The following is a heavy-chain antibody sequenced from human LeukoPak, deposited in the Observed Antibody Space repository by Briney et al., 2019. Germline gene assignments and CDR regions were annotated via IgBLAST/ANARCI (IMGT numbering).Heavy chain of an antibody. J-gene: IGHJ3*02. CDR1: GDTFSTHY. D-gene: IGHD3-3*01. Sequence: ASVKVSCKASGDTFSTHYMHWVRQAPGQGLEWMGIIDPSDGSASYLQKFQGRVTLMRDTSTSTVYMGLSRLRSDDTAVYFCARERSVFGMVYHAFDIWGQGTMVTVSS. CDR3: ARERSVFGMVYHAFDI. V-gene: IGHV1-46*01. CDR2: IDPSDGSA.